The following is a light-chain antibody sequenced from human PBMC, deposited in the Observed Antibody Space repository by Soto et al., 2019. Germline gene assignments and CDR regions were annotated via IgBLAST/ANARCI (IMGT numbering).Light chain of an antibody. Sequence: QSVLTQSPSASASLGASVKLTCTLSSGYNTYAIAWHQQQPEKGPRYLMKLNSDGSHSKGDGIPDRFSGSSSGAERYLTISSLQSEDEADYYCQTWGTGSWVFGGGTKVTVL. J-gene: IGLJ3*02. CDR1: SGYNTYA. CDR3: QTWGTGSWV. CDR2: LNSDGSH. V-gene: IGLV4-69*01.